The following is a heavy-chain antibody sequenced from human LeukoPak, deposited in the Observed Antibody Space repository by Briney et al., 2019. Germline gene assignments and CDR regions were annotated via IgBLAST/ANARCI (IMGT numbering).Heavy chain of an antibody. CDR1: GFTFSSYS. Sequence: GGSLRLSCAASGFTFSSYSTNWVRQAPGKGLEWVSSISSSSSYIYYADSVKGRFTISRDNAKNSLYLQMNSLRAEDTAVYYCARGMDLAEGLVDYWGQGTLVTVSS. CDR3: ARGMDLAEGLVDY. CDR2: ISSSSSYI. V-gene: IGHV3-21*01. J-gene: IGHJ4*02. D-gene: IGHD3-16*01.